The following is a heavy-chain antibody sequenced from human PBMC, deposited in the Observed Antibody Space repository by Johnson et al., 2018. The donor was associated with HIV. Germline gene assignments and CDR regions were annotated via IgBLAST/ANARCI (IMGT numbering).Heavy chain of an antibody. CDR1: GFTFSNAW. V-gene: IGHV3-15*01. D-gene: IGHD3-22*01. CDR3: ARGGARSSGYYSAFDI. J-gene: IGHJ3*02. CDR2: IKSKTDGGTT. Sequence: EVQLVESGGGLVKPGGSLRLSCAASGFTFSNAWMSWVRQAPGKGLEWVGRIKSKTDGGTTDYAAPVKGRFTISRDDSKNTLYLQMNSLKTEDTAVYYCARGGARSSGYYSAFDIWGQGTMVTVSS.